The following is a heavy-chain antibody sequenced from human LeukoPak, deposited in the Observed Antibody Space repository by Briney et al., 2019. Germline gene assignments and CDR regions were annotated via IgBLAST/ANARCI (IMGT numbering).Heavy chain of an antibody. Sequence: VASVKVSCKASGYTFTSYYMHWVRQAPGQGLEWMGIINPSGGSTSYAQKFQGRVTMTRDTSTSTVYMELSSLRSEDTAVYYCARDRGPAYYYYGTDVWGQGTTVTVSS. J-gene: IGHJ6*02. CDR2: INPSGGST. CDR3: ARDRGPAYYYYGTDV. V-gene: IGHV1-46*01. CDR1: GYTFTSYY.